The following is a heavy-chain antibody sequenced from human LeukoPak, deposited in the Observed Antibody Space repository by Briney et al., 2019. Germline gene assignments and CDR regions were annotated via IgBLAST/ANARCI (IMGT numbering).Heavy chain of an antibody. CDR3: ARVSLTGYYLS. J-gene: IGHJ5*02. D-gene: IGHD3-9*01. Sequence: GASVKVSCKASGYTFTGYYMHWVRQAPGQGLEWMGRINPNSGGPNYAQKFQGRVTMTRDTSISTAYMELSRLRSDDTAVYYCARVSLTGYYLSWGQGTLVTVSS. CDR1: GYTFTGYY. CDR2: INPNSGGP. V-gene: IGHV1-2*06.